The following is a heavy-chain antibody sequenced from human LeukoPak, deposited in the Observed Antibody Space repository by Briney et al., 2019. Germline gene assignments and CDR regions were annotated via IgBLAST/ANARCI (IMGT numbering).Heavy chain of an antibody. J-gene: IGHJ5*02. CDR2: ISYDGSNK. Sequence: PGGSLRLSCAAAGFTFSNYAMHWVRQAPGKGLEWVAVISYDGSNKHYADFVKGLFTISRDNSKNTLYLQMYSLRAEDTAVYYCARDLCFDCLPQPSNYFDPWGQGTLVTVSS. D-gene: IGHD3-9*01. V-gene: IGHV3-30-3*01. CDR1: GFTFSNYA. CDR3: ARDLCFDCLPQPSNYFDP.